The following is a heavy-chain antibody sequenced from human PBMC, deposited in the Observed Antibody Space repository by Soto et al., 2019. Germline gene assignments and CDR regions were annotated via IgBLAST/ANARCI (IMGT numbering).Heavy chain of an antibody. J-gene: IGHJ4*02. CDR2: IIPIFGTA. Sequence: SVKVSYKASGGAFSSYAISWVRQAPGQGLEWMGGIIPIFGTANYAQKFQGRVTITADESTSTAYMELSSLRSEDTAVYYCARDRHYYDSSGYSPDYWGQGTLVTVSS. D-gene: IGHD3-22*01. CDR3: ARDRHYYDSSGYSPDY. V-gene: IGHV1-69*13. CDR1: GGAFSSYA.